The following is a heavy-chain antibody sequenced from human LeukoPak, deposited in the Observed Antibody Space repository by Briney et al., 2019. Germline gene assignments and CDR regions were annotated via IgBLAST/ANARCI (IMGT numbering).Heavy chain of an antibody. CDR3: ARGLVTAKFDY. D-gene: IGHD1-14*01. J-gene: IGHJ4*02. CDR1: GGSFSAYY. CDR2: INHSGST. Sequence: TSETLSLTCAVYGGSFSAYYWSWIRQPPGKGLEWIGEINHSGSTNYNPSLESRVTISVDTSKNQFSLKLSSVTAADTAVYYCARGLVTAKFDYWGQGTLVTVSS. V-gene: IGHV4-34*01.